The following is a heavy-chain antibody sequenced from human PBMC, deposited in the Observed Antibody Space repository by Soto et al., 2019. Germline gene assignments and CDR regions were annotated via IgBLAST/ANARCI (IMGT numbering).Heavy chain of an antibody. CDR2: IRSKSKSYGT. J-gene: IGHJ4*02. D-gene: IGHD1-1*01. CDR1: GFTLSDYY. V-gene: IGHV3-72*01. CDR3: ARGGTEHLTHSFIDY. Sequence: EVQLVESGGGLVQPGGSLRVSCVVSGFTLSDYYMDWVRQAPGKGLEWIGRIRSKSKSYGTEYAASVQCRFTISEQNSISTLFLQMGSMATHYTSVYDFARGGTEHLTHSFIDYWGQGTLVPVSS.